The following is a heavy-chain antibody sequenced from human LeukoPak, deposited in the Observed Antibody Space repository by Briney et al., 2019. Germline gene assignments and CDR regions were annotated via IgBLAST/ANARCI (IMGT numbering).Heavy chain of an antibody. CDR2: ISGSGVST. CDR3: AKGAGHWYYFDY. Sequence: GGSLRLSCAASGFTFSSYAMSWVRQAPGKGLEWVSAISGSGVSTYYADSVKGRFTISRDNSKNTLYVQMNSLRDEATAVYYCAKGAGHWYYFDYWGQGTLVTVSS. J-gene: IGHJ4*02. D-gene: IGHD2-8*02. CDR1: GFTFSSYA. V-gene: IGHV3-23*01.